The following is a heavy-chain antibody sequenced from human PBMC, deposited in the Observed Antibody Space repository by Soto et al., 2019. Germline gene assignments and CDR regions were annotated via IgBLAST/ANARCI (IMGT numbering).Heavy chain of an antibody. J-gene: IGHJ4*02. CDR3: AHNLQAAAGTSFDY. CDR2: IYWDDDK. V-gene: IGHV2-5*02. Sequence: PTLVNPTQTLTLTCTFSGFSLTTDRVGVGWIRQPPGKALEWLALIYWDDDKRYSPSLRNRFTIAKGTSNNQVVLTMTNMDPVDTATYYCAHNLQAAAGTSFDYWGQGTLVTVSS. D-gene: IGHD6-13*01. CDR1: GFSLTTDRVG.